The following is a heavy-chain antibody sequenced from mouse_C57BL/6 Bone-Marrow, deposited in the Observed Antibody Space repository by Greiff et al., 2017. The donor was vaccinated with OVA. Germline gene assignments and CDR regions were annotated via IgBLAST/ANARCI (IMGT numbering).Heavy chain of an antibody. Sequence: QVQLKQPGAELVKPGASVKLSCKASGYTFTSYWMQWVKQRPGQGLEWIGEIDPSDSYTNYNQKFKGKATLTVDTSSSTAYMQLSSLTSEDSAVYYCASSHGYYSAWFAYWGQGTLVTVSA. D-gene: IGHD2-3*01. CDR2: IDPSDSYT. CDR3: ASSHGYYSAWFAY. V-gene: IGHV1-50*01. J-gene: IGHJ3*01. CDR1: GYTFTSYW.